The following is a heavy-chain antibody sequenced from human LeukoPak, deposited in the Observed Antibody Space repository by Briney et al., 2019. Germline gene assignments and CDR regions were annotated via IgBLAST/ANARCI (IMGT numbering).Heavy chain of an antibody. CDR3: ARGVAYCTNGVCPFDY. CDR2: IYYSGGT. CDR1: GGSISSYY. J-gene: IGHJ4*02. D-gene: IGHD2-8*01. Sequence: SETLSLTCTVSGGSISSYYWSWIRQPPGKGLEWIGYIYYSGGTNYNPSLKSRVTISVDTSKNQFSLKLSSVTAADTAVYYCARGVAYCTNGVCPFDYWGQGTLVTVSS. V-gene: IGHV4-59*01.